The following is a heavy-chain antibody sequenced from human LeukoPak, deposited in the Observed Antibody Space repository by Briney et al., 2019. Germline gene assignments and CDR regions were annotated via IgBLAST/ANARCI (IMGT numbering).Heavy chain of an antibody. Sequence: GGSLRLSCEASGFTISRYGMHWVRQAPGKGLEWVAVISYDGSHKYYADSVKGRFTISRDNSKNTLYLQMNSLRAEDTAVYYCARASSGLNHFDYWGQGTLVTVSS. D-gene: IGHD3-22*01. CDR3: ARASSGLNHFDY. V-gene: IGHV3-30*03. J-gene: IGHJ4*02. CDR2: ISYDGSHK. CDR1: GFTISRYG.